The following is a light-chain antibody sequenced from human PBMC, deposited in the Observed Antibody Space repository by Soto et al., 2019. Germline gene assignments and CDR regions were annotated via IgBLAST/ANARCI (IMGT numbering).Light chain of an antibody. Sequence: QSVLTQPASVSGSPGQSITISCTGTSSDVGGYDFVSWYQHCPGKAPKLIIYEVTKRPSGVSSRFSGSKSGNTASLTISGLQAEDAADYYCSSYTTTTLLGVFGGGTKLTVL. CDR3: SSYTTTTLLGV. CDR2: EVT. V-gene: IGLV2-14*01. CDR1: SSDVGGYDF. J-gene: IGLJ3*02.